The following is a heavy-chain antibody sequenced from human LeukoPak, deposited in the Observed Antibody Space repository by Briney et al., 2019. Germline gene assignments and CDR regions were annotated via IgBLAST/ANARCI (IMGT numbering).Heavy chain of an antibody. J-gene: IGHJ4*02. V-gene: IGHV3-9*01. CDR3: AKDALRLGELSFFDY. D-gene: IGHD3-16*02. CDR1: GFTFDDYA. CDR2: ISWNSGSI. Sequence: PGRSLRLSCAASGFTFDDYAMHWVRQAPGKGLEWVSGISWNSGSIGYADSVKGRFTISRDNAKNSLYLQMNSLRAEDTALYYCAKDALRLGELSFFDYWGQGTLVTVSS.